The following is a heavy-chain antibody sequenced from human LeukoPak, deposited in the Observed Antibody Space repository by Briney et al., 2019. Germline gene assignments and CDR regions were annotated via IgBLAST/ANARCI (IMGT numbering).Heavy chain of an antibody. D-gene: IGHD6-19*01. J-gene: IGHJ3*02. CDR3: ARGPNSSGWYWFAAFDI. V-gene: IGHV3-21*01. CDR2: ISSSSYI. CDR1: GFTFSSYS. Sequence: AGGSLRLSCAASGFTFSSYSMNWVRQAPGKGLEWVSSISSSSYIYYADSVRGRFTISRDNAKNSLYLQMNSLRAEDTAVYYCARGPNSSGWYWFAAFDIWGQGTMVTVSS.